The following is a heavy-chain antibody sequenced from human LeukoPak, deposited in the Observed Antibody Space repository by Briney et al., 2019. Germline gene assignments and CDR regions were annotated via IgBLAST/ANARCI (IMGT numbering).Heavy chain of an antibody. CDR2: IIPIFGTA. Sequence: SVKVSCKASGGTFSSYAISWVRQAPGQGLEWMGGIIPIFGTANYAQKFQGRVTITADESTSTAYMELSSLRSEDTAVYYCARGDSIVYYYGSDYFKHWGQGTLVTVSS. CDR1: GGTFSSYA. D-gene: IGHD3-22*01. CDR3: ARGDSIVYYYGSDYFKH. V-gene: IGHV1-69*13. J-gene: IGHJ1*01.